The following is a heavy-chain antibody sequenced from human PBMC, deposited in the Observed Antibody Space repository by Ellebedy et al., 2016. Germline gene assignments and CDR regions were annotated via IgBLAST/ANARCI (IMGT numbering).Heavy chain of an antibody. D-gene: IGHD4-17*01. CDR3: AKDRDDDGDYVFDS. CDR2: ISRSGDST. J-gene: IGHJ4*02. CDR1: GFTFSSYV. V-gene: IGHV3-23*01. Sequence: GGSLRLSXTASGFTFSSYVMSWVRQAPGKGLKWVSCISRSGDSTYYADSVKGRFTISRDNRKNTLYLQMNSLRAEDTAVYYCAKDRDDDGDYVFDSWGQGSLVTVPS.